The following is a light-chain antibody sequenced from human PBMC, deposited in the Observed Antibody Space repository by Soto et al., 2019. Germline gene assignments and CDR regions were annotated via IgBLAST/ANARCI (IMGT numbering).Light chain of an antibody. V-gene: IGLV2-14*01. CDR1: SSDVGGYNY. J-gene: IGLJ1*01. CDR3: SSYTSSSTLVV. Sequence: QSVLTQPASVSGSPGQSITISCTGTSSDVGGYNYVSWYQQHPGKAPKLMIYDVSNRPSGVSNRFSGSMSGNTASLTISGLQAEDEADYYCSSYTSSSTLVVFGTGTKLTVL. CDR2: DVS.